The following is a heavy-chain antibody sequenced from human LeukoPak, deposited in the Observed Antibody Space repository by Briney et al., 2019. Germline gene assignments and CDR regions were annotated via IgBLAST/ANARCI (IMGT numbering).Heavy chain of an antibody. CDR3: ARTYCGGDCRGYYYHYYMDV. CDR1: GFSISSGYY. J-gene: IGHJ6*03. Sequence: SETLSLTCAVSGFSISSGYYWGWIRQPPGKGLEWIGSIYTSGSTNYNPSLKSRVTISVDRSKNQFSLKLSSVTAADTAVYYCARTYCGGDCRGYYYHYYMDVWGKGTTVTISS. D-gene: IGHD2-21*02. V-gene: IGHV4-38-2*01. CDR2: IYTSGST.